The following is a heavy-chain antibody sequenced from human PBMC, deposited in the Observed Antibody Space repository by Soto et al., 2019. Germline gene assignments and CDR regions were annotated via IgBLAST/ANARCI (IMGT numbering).Heavy chain of an antibody. CDR3: ARGGYCRSTSCYGFDM. CDR1: DYMFRTYD. Sequence: QVQLLQSGAEVKKAGASVKVSCKASDYMFRTYDFNWVRQAPGQGLEWMGWISSYNGNTNYAQKLQGRVSMTTDTSTSTVYMELRSLRYDDTGVYYCARGGYCRSTSCYGFDMWGQGTVVTVSS. D-gene: IGHD2-2*01. J-gene: IGHJ3*02. CDR2: ISSYNGNT. V-gene: IGHV1-18*01.